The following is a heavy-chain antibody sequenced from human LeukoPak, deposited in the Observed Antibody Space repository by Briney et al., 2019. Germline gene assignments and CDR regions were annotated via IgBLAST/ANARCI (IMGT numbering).Heavy chain of an antibody. Sequence: ASVKVSCKASGYTFTSYYMHWVRQAPGQGLEWMGMINPSGGSTSYAQKFQGRVTMTRDTSTSTVYMELSSLRSEDTAVYYCARDGSYCGGDCFSLWYFDYWGQGTLVTVSS. V-gene: IGHV1-46*01. CDR3: ARDGSYCGGDCFSLWYFDY. CDR1: GYTFTSYY. D-gene: IGHD2-21*02. CDR2: INPSGGST. J-gene: IGHJ4*02.